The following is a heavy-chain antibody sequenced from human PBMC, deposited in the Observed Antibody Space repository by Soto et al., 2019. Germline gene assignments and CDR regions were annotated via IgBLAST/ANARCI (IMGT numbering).Heavy chain of an antibody. D-gene: IGHD5-18*01. J-gene: IGHJ4*02. Sequence: QVQLVQSGAEVKKPGASVKVSCKASGYTFTSYGISGVRQAPGQGLEWMGWISAYNGNTKYAQKLQGRVTMTTDTSPSTAYMELRSLRSADTAVYYCARDQAMAQFDYWGQGTLVTVSS. CDR2: ISAYNGNT. CDR3: ARDQAMAQFDY. CDR1: GYTFTSYG. V-gene: IGHV1-18*01.